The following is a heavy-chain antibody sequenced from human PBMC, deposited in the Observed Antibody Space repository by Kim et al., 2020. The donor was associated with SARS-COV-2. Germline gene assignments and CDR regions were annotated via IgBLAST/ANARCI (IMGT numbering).Heavy chain of an antibody. CDR1: GFTFRSNW. D-gene: IGHD1-7*01. CDR2: INSDGSTT. Sequence: GGSLRLSCAASGFTFRSNWMHWVRQAPGKGPVWVSRINSDGSTTNYADSVKGRFTISRDNAKNTLYLQMNSLRVEDTAVYHCAAVTGTVNWGEGYMVIVS. V-gene: IGHV3-74*01. J-gene: IGHJ4*02. CDR3: AAVTGTVN.